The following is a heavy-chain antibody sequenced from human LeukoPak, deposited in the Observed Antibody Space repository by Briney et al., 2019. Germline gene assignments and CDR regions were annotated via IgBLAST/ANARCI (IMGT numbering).Heavy chain of an antibody. CDR3: SSSVFYSSGWYGGY. D-gene: IGHD6-19*01. CDR1: GFTFSSYA. V-gene: IGHV3-23*01. Sequence: GGSLRLSRAASGFTFSSYAMSWVRQAPGKGLEWVSLISATGGNTYYADSVKGRFTISRDNSKNTLYLHMNSLRAEDTAIYYCSSSVFYSSGWYGGYWGQGTLVTVSS. CDR2: ISATGGNT. J-gene: IGHJ4*02.